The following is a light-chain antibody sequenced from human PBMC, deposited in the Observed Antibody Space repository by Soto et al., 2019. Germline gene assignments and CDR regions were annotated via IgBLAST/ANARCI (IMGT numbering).Light chain of an antibody. Sequence: DIQMTQSPNSLSASLRDRVTITCRASENIVTNLNWYQQRPGKAPKVLIYGASNLQTGVPSRFSGSGSGTDFILTISSLQPEDFASYYCQQTYRTPLTFGAGTKVEIK. CDR3: QQTYRTPLT. V-gene: IGKV1-39*01. J-gene: IGKJ4*01. CDR1: ENIVTN. CDR2: GAS.